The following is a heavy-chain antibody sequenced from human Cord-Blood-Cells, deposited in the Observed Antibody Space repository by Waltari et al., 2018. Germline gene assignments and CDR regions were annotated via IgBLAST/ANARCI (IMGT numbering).Heavy chain of an antibody. CDR3: ASDLAAAGTDY. J-gene: IGHJ4*02. V-gene: IGHV3-74*01. Sequence: EVQLVESGGGLVQPGGSLRLSCAASGFTFSSYWMHWVRQAPGKGRVWVSRINSDGSSTSYADSVKGRFTISRDNAKNTLYLQMNSLRAEDTAVYYCASDLAAAGTDYWGQGTLVTVSS. CDR1: GFTFSSYW. CDR2: INSDGSST. D-gene: IGHD6-13*01.